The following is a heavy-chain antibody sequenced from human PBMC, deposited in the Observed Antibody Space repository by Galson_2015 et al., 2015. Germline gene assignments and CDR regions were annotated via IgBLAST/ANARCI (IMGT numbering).Heavy chain of an antibody. J-gene: IGHJ4*02. CDR2: IYYGGST. Sequence: LSLTCTVSGGSISSGGYYWIWIRQHPGKGLEWIGYIYYGGSTYYNPSLRSRVTISVDSSKNQFSLRLSSVTAADTAVYYCARGGYYDSSGLIDYWGQGTLVTVSS. V-gene: IGHV4-31*03. CDR1: GGSISSGGYY. D-gene: IGHD3-22*01. CDR3: ARGGYYDSSGLIDY.